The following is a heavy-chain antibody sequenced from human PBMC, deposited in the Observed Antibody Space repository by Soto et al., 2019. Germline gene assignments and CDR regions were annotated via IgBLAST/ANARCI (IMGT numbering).Heavy chain of an antibody. V-gene: IGHV4-31*03. J-gene: IGHJ6*02. CDR1: GGSISSGGYY. CDR3: ARDHSHYDILTGFNYYYGMDV. Sequence: SETLSLTCTVSGGSISSGGYYWSWIRQHPGKGLEWIGYIYYSGGTYYNQSLKSRVTISVDTSKNQFSLKLSSVTAADTAVYYCARDHSHYDILTGFNYYYGMDVWGQGTTVT. D-gene: IGHD3-9*01. CDR2: IYYSGGT.